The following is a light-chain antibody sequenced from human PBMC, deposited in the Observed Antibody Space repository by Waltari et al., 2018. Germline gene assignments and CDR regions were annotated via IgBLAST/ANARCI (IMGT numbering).Light chain of an antibody. V-gene: IGKV3-15*01. CDR3: QQYNNWPRT. J-gene: IGKJ2*01. CDR1: QSVTSN. CDR2: GAS. Sequence: IVMTQSPDTLSVSPGERVTLPCRASQSVTSNLAWYQQKPGQAPRLLIYGASSRVTGIPARFSGSGSGTEFTLTITSLQSADFAVYYCQQYNNWPRTFGQGTKLEIK.